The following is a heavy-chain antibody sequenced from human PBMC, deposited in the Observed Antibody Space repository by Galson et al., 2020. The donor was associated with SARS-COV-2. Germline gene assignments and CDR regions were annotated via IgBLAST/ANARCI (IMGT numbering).Heavy chain of an antibody. D-gene: IGHD1-26*01. CDR3: TRDRYSGDYYYYYGMDV. Sequence: SQTLSLTCAISGASVSSNSAAWNWIRQSPSRGLEWLGRTYYRSKWYHDYAVSVESRITINPDTSKNQFSLQLNSVTPEDTAVYYCTRDRYSGDYYYYYGMDVWGQGTTVTVSS. CDR1: GASVSSNSAA. J-gene: IGHJ6*02. CDR2: TYYRSKWYH. V-gene: IGHV6-1*01.